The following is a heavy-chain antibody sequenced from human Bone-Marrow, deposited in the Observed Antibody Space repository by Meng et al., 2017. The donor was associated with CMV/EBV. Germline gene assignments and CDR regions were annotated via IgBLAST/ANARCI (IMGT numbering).Heavy chain of an antibody. CDR3: AKDIGCSSTSCYHGMDV. Sequence: GESLKISCAASGFTFSSYSMNWVRQAPGKGLEWVSSISSSSSYIYYADPVKGRFTISRDNSKNSLYLQMNSLRTEDTALYYCAKDIGCSSTSCYHGMDVWGQGTTVTVSS. CDR2: ISSSSSYI. D-gene: IGHD2-2*01. CDR1: GFTFSSYS. V-gene: IGHV3-21*04. J-gene: IGHJ6*02.